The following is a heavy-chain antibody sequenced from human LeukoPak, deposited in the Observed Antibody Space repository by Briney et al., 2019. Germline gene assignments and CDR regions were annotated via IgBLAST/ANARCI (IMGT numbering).Heavy chain of an antibody. D-gene: IGHD3-22*01. Sequence: PSETLSLTCTVSGDSISNYYWSWIRQPPGKGLECIGNIYYSGRTNYNPSLKSQVTISVDTSKNQFSLKLSSVTAADTAVYYCARQGVEYYYDSSGCDYWGQGTLVTVSS. CDR2: IYYSGRT. CDR1: GDSISNYY. CDR3: ARQGVEYYYDSSGCDY. V-gene: IGHV4-59*08. J-gene: IGHJ4*02.